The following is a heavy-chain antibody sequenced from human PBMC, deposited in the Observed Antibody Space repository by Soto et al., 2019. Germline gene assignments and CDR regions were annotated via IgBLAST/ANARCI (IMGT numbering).Heavy chain of an antibody. CDR1: GYSFSDFG. Sequence: QVHLVQSGGELKKPGASVKVSCKASGYSFSDFGITWVRQAPGQGLEWMGWISGKNGNTNYSQKVQGTVTLTADTSKSTAYMEMRALTSDYTGIYYCARSDYYEYTGTFEHWGQGTPVTVSS. J-gene: IGHJ4*02. D-gene: IGHD1-1*01. CDR3: ARSDYYEYTGTFEH. V-gene: IGHV1-18*04. CDR2: ISGKNGNT.